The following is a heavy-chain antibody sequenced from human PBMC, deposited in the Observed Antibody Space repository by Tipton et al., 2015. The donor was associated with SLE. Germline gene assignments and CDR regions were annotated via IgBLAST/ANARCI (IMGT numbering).Heavy chain of an antibody. D-gene: IGHD2-2*01. CDR3: ARGSTGIVVVPAAHYYYYYMDV. CDR1: GGSISNYY. J-gene: IGHJ6*03. Sequence: LRLSCTVSGGSISNYYWSWIRQHPGKDLEWIGYIYRSGATYYNPSLESRLAILLDTSKNQFSLRLSSVTAADTAVYYCARGSTGIVVVPAAHYYYYYMDVWGKGTTVTVSS. CDR2: IYRSGAT. V-gene: IGHV4-31*02.